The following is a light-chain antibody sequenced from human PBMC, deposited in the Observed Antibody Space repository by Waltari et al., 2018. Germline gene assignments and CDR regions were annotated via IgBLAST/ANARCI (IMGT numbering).Light chain of an antibody. CDR3: QSYDRSLSGSV. J-gene: IGLJ2*01. CDR1: SSNIGAGYD. CDR2: DNN. Sequence: QSVLTQPPSVSGAPGQRVTISCTGSSSNIGAGYDVHWYQQLPGTAPKLLIYDNNNRPSWVPDRFSGSKSGTSASLAITGLQAEDEADYYCQSYDRSLSGSVFGGGTKLTVL. V-gene: IGLV1-40*01.